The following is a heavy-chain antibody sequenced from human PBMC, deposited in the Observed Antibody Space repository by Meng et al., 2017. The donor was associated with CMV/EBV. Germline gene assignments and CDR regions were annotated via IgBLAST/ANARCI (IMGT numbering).Heavy chain of an antibody. V-gene: IGHV3-30*02. CDR1: GFTFSSCG. J-gene: IGHJ5*02. CDR2: IRYDGSNK. Sequence: GGSLRLSCAASGFTFSSCGMHWVRQAPGKGLEWVAFIRYDGSNKYYADSVKGRFTISRDNSKNTLYLQMNSLRAEDTAVYYCARDRVTAAAGVGWFDPWGQGTLVTVSS. CDR3: ARDRVTAAAGVGWFDP. D-gene: IGHD6-13*01.